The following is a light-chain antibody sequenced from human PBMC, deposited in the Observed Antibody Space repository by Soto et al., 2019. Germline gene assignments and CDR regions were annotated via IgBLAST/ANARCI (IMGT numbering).Light chain of an antibody. V-gene: IGKV1-39*01. CDR1: QNIFSS. Sequence: DRVTITCRAGQNIFSSLNWYQQKPGKAPKLLIYAASSLQSGVPSRFSGSGSGTDFTLTITSLQPEDFATYYCQQSYNSPAITFGQGTRLEIK. CDR3: QQSYNSPAIT. CDR2: AAS. J-gene: IGKJ5*01.